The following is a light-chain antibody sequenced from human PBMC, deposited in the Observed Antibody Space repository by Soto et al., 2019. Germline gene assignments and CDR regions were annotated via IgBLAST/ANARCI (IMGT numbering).Light chain of an antibody. CDR2: TND. CDR1: DSNIGSNP. Sequence: QSVLTQPPSASGTPGQRVTISCSGGDSNIGSNPVYWYQQLPGTAPKLVIHTNDQRPSGVPDRFSGSKSGTSATLAISGLRSEDEADYYCASWDDSLNGLVFGGGTKLTVL. J-gene: IGLJ3*02. CDR3: ASWDDSLNGLV. V-gene: IGLV1-47*01.